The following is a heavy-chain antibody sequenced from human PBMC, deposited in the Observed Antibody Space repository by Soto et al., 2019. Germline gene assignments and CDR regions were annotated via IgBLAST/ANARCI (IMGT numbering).Heavy chain of an antibody. V-gene: IGHV4-39*01. CDR2: LSYLGTT. J-gene: IGHJ4*01. D-gene: IGHD6-19*01. CDR1: NDSIRRGTYY. CDR3: ATGRSDSGWYEEHF. Sequence: SETLSLTCTVSNDSIRRGTYYWAWIRQPPGRGLEWIGSLSYLGTTDYNPSLKSRVTISKDASKNQFSLKLTSMTAADTAVYYCATGRSDSGWYEEHFWGHGNLVT.